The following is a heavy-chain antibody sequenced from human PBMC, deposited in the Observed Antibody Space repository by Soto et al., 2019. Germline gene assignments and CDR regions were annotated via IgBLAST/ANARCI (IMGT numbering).Heavy chain of an antibody. CDR2: ISSGSGYI. D-gene: IGHD3-10*01. V-gene: IGHV3-21*01. J-gene: IGHJ4*02. CDR1: GFTFNVYS. Sequence: LRLSCSASGFTFNVYSMNWVRQAPGKGLEWVSSISSGSGYIYYADSVKGRFTISRDNAKNSLYLQMNSLRAEDTAVYYCERDREAGDYFDYWGQGTLVTVSS. CDR3: ERDREAGDYFDY.